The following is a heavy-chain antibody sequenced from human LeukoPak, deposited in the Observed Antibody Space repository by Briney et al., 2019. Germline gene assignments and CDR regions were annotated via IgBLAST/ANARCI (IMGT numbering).Heavy chain of an antibody. CDR2: IYYSGST. Sequence: SETLSLTCTVSGGSISSSSYYWGWIRQPPGKGLEWIGSIYYSGSTYYNPSLKSRVTISVDTSKNQFSLKLSSVTAADTAVYYCARIREWLVHPWGQGTLVTVSS. CDR3: ARIREWLVHP. CDR1: GGSISSSSYY. V-gene: IGHV4-39*01. J-gene: IGHJ5*02. D-gene: IGHD6-19*01.